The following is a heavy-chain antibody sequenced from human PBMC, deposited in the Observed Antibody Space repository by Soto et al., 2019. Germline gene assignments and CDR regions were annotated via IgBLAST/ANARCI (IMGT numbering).Heavy chain of an antibody. CDR1: GFTFSSYW. J-gene: IGHJ3*02. CDR3: ARAPHIVVVPTHDAFDI. V-gene: IGHV3-7*01. D-gene: IGHD2-2*01. Sequence: LGGSLRLSCAASGFTFSSYWMSWVRQAPGKGLEWVANIKQDGSEKYYVDSVKGRFTISRDNAKNSLYLQMNSLRAEDTAVYYCARAPHIVVVPTHDAFDIWGQGTMVTVSS. CDR2: IKQDGSEK.